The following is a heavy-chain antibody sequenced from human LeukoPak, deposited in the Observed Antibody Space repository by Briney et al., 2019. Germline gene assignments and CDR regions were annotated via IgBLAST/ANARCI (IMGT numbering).Heavy chain of an antibody. V-gene: IGHV3-7*01. CDR3: ARETNDFWSGRRIDY. Sequence: GGSLRLSCAGSGFSFSSYWMTWVRQAPGKGLEWVANIKQDGSEKYYADSVKGRFTISRDNAKNSLYLQMSSLRAEDTAVYYCARETNDFWSGRRIDYWGQGTLVTVSS. CDR2: IKQDGSEK. D-gene: IGHD3-3*01. CDR1: GFSFSSYW. J-gene: IGHJ4*02.